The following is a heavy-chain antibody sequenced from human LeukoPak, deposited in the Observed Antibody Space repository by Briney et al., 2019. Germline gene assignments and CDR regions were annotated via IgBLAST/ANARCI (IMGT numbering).Heavy chain of an antibody. D-gene: IGHD6-6*01. Sequence: ASVKVSCKASGYTFTGYYMHWVREAPGQALEWMGWINPNSGGTKLAKKFQGRVTLTRDTCISTAYMDLSRLICDDTAVYYCARGLHVYSSSSGRSPSGFWGQGTLVTVSS. CDR1: GYTFTGYY. J-gene: IGHJ4*02. V-gene: IGHV1-2*02. CDR3: ARGLHVYSSSSGRSPSGF. CDR2: INPNSGGT.